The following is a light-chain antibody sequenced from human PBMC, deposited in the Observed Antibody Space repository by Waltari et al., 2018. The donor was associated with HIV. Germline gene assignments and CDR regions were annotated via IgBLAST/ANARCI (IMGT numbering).Light chain of an antibody. CDR2: EAA. V-gene: IGKV3-15*01. Sequence: EIVMTQSPPTLSVSPGQRVTLSCRASPSISAKVAWYQQRPCQAPRLLIYEAATRPTGIPARFSGSGSGTEFTLTISSLQSEDFATYFCQQYDSGPRGITFGQGTMLEIK. CDR1: PSISAK. CDR3: QQYDSGPRGIT. J-gene: IGKJ2*01.